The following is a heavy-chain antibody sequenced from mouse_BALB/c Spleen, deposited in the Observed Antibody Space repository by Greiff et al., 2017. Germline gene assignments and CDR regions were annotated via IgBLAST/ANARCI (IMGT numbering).Heavy chain of an antibody. Sequence: QVQLKESGPGLVAPSQSLSITCTVSGFSLTSYGVHWVLQPPGKGLEWLGVIWAGGSTNYNSALMSRLSISKDNSKSQVFLKMNSLQTDDTAMYYCARGWDDYDWYFDVWGAGTTVTVSS. CDR1: GFSLTSYG. D-gene: IGHD2-4*01. J-gene: IGHJ1*01. CDR3: ARGWDDYDWYFDV. CDR2: IWAGGST. V-gene: IGHV2-9*02.